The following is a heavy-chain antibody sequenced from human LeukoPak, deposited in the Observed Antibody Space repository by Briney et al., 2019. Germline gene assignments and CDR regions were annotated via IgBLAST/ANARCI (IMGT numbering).Heavy chain of an antibody. CDR1: GFTFSSYA. D-gene: IGHD2-21*01. Sequence: GSLRLSCAASGFTFSSYAMSWVRQAPGKGLEWVSTVSGSGGSTYYADSVKGRFTISRDNSKNTLYLQMNSLRAEDTAVYYCAKWRSWGLVSDAFDIWGQGTMVTVSS. CDR2: VSGSGGST. J-gene: IGHJ3*02. V-gene: IGHV3-23*01. CDR3: AKWRSWGLVSDAFDI.